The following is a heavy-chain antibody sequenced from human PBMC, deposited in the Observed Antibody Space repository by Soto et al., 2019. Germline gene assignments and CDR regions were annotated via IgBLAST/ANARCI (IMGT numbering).Heavy chain of an antibody. CDR1: GFTFSDYA. J-gene: IGHJ4*02. V-gene: IGHV3-30*03. CDR3: EEGGRQWLVTSDFNY. Sequence: VQLVESGGGVVQPGRSLRLSCAASGFTFSDYAMHWVRQAPGKGLEWVAVVSHDGRNTHYADSVKGRFTISRDSSKKTVTLEMTSVRAEYTSVYYCEEGGRQWLVTSDFNYWGQGALVTVSS. D-gene: IGHD6-19*01. CDR2: VSHDGRNT.